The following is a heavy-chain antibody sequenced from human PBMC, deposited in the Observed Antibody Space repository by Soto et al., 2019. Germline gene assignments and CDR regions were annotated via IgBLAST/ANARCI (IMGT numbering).Heavy chain of an antibody. CDR1: GFTFSSYA. Sequence: PGGSLRHSCAASGFTFSSYAMHWVRQAPGKGLEYVSAISSNGGSTYYANSVKGRFTISRDNSKNTLYLQMGSLRAEDMAVYYCARAMGRAAFDIWGQGTMVTVSS. J-gene: IGHJ3*02. V-gene: IGHV3-64*01. CDR3: ARAMGRAAFDI. CDR2: ISSNGGST. D-gene: IGHD5-18*01.